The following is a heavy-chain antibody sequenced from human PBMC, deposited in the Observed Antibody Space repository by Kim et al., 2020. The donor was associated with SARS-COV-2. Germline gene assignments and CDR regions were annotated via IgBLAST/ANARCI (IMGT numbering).Heavy chain of an antibody. CDR3: ARGWRSYGDYVGLYYYYYYGMDV. CDR2: INHSGST. J-gene: IGHJ6*02. V-gene: IGHV4-34*01. Sequence: SETLSLTCAVYGGSFSGYYWSWIRQPPGKGLEWIGEINHSGSTNYNPSLKSRVTISVDTSKNQFSLKLSSVTAADTAVYYCARGWRSYGDYVGLYYYYYYGMDVWGQGTTVTVSS. D-gene: IGHD4-17*01. CDR1: GGSFSGYY.